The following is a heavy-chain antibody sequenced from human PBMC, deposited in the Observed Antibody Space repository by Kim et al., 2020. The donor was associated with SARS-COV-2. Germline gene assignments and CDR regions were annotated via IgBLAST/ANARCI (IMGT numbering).Heavy chain of an antibody. V-gene: IGHV3-21*01. CDR1: GFTFSVSD. D-gene: IGHD2-8*01. CDR2: INRQSTHR. J-gene: IGHJ6*02. CDR3: ARDKAMVARTGGMGV. Sequence: GGSLRLSCAASGFTFSVSDMNWVRHAPGKGPEWVSYINRQSTHRYFVDSVRGRFAIARDNARNTLFLHMDSLRVEGTAVYYCARDKAMVARTGGMGVWGQGTTVIVSS.